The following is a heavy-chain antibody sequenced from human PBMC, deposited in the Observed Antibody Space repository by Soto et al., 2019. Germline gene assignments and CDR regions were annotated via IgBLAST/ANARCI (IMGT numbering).Heavy chain of an antibody. CDR3: ATDRVAFDM. Sequence: AAVKVACKASGYMLTGYYIHWVRQAPGQGLEWMGWINPKSGGTKYAEKFQGRVSMTGDTSITTAYLELSSLTSDDTAVYYCATDRVAFDMWVQGTKVTVSS. J-gene: IGHJ3*02. V-gene: IGHV1-2*02. CDR1: GYMLTGYY. D-gene: IGHD3-22*01. CDR2: INPKSGGT.